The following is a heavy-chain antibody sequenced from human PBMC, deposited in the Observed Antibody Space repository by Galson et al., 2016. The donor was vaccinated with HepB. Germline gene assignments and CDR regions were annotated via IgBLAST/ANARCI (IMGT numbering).Heavy chain of an antibody. J-gene: IGHJ4*02. CDR2: IYYSGIT. CDR1: GGSISSSSYY. Sequence: SETLSLTCTVSGGSISSSSYYWGWIRQPPGKGLEWIGSIYYSGITYYNSSLKSRVTLSVGTSKNQFSLKLSSVTAADTAMYYCARHSILRYFDWLPPFDYWGQGTLVTVSS. V-gene: IGHV4-39*01. D-gene: IGHD3-9*01. CDR3: ARHSILRYFDWLPPFDY.